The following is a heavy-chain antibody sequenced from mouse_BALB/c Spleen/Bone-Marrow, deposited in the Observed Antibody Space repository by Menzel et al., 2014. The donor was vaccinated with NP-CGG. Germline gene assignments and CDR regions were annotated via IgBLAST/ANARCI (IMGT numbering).Heavy chain of an antibody. Sequence: VQPQQSGAELVKPGASAKLSCKASGYTFTTSGINWVRQRPEQGLAWIGRIFPGNISTEYNEEFEVKATLTTDKSSSTAYMQLSRLTSEDSAVYFCSRGGYLGGYFDVWGAGTTVTISS. CDR3: SRGGYLGGYFDV. D-gene: IGHD3-3*01. CDR2: IFPGNIST. J-gene: IGHJ1*01. CDR1: GYTFTTSG. V-gene: IGHV1-77*01.